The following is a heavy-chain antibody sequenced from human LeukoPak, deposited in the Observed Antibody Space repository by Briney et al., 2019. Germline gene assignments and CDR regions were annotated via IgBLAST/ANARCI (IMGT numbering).Heavy chain of an antibody. V-gene: IGHV3-49*03. D-gene: IGHD3-22*01. CDR2: IRSKAYGGTT. CDR1: GFTFGDYD. CDR3: TREAVIVGRAQYFDY. Sequence: PGGSLRLSCTASGFTFGDYDMSWFRQAPGKGLKWVGFIRSKAYGGTTEYAASVKGRFTISRDDSKSIAYLQMNSLKTEDTAVYYCTREAVIVGRAQYFDYWGQGTLVTVSS. J-gene: IGHJ4*02.